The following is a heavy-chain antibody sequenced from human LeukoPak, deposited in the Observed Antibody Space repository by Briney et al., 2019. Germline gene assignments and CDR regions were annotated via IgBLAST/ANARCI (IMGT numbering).Heavy chain of an antibody. J-gene: IGHJ4*02. D-gene: IGHD3-3*01. Sequence: GASVKVSCKASGYTFTGYYMHWVRQAPGQGLEWKGRINPNSGGTNYAQKFQGRVTMTRDTYISTAYMELSRLRSGDTAVYYCARDVDYDFWSGYYNSYWGQGTLVTVSS. CDR2: INPNSGGT. V-gene: IGHV1-2*06. CDR3: ARDVDYDFWSGYYNSY. CDR1: GYTFTGYY.